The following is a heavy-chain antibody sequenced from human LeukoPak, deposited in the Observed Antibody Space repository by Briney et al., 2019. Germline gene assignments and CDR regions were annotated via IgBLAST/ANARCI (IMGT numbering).Heavy chain of an antibody. CDR3: AKAADQYYYYYFYYMDV. D-gene: IGHD2-2*01. CDR2: ISGSGGST. Sequence: GGSLRLSCAASGFTFSSYAMSWVRQAPGKGLEWVSAISGSGGSTYYADSVKGRFTVSRDNSKNTVYLQMNSLRVEDTAVYYCAKAADQYYYYYFYYMDVWGKGTTVTVSS. J-gene: IGHJ6*03. CDR1: GFTFSSYA. V-gene: IGHV3-23*01.